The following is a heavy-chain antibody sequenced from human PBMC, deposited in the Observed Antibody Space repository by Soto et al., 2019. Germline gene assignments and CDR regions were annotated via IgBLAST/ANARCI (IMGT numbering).Heavy chain of an antibody. CDR1: GFTFSSYS. V-gene: IGHV3-21*01. D-gene: IGHD6-13*01. Sequence: LRLSCAASGFTFSSYSMNWVRQAPGKGLEWVSSISSSSSYIYYADSVKGRFTISRDNAKNSLYLQMNSLRAEDTAVYYCARDGNLDIAAAGYYGMDVWGQGTTVTVSS. J-gene: IGHJ6*02. CDR2: ISSSSSYI. CDR3: ARDGNLDIAAAGYYGMDV.